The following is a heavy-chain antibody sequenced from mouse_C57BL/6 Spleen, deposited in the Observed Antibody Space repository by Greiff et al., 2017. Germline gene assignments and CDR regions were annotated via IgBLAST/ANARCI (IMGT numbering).Heavy chain of an antibody. CDR1: GYAFSSSW. J-gene: IGHJ4*01. V-gene: IGHV1-82*01. CDR3: ARDAMDY. Sequence: VQLQQSGPELVKPGASVKISCKASGYAFSSSWMNWVKQRPGKGLEWIGRIYPGDGDTNYNGKFKGKATLTADKSSSAAYMQLSSLTSEDSAVYFCARDAMDYWGQGTSVTVSS. CDR2: IYPGDGDT.